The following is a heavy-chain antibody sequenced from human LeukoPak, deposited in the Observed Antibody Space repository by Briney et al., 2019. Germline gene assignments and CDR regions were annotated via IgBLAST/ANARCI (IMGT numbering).Heavy chain of an antibody. D-gene: IGHD2-2*01. CDR2: IIPIFGTA. V-gene: IGHV1-69*05. CDR3: ARDGGYCSSTSCYGGSAPNNWFDP. J-gene: IGHJ5*02. Sequence: GASVKVSCKASGGTFSSYAISWVRQAPGQGLEWMGRIIPIFGTANYAQKFQGRVTITTDESTSTAYMEPSSLRSEDTAVYYCARDGGYCSSTSCYGGSAPNNWFDPWGQGTLVTVSS. CDR1: GGTFSSYA.